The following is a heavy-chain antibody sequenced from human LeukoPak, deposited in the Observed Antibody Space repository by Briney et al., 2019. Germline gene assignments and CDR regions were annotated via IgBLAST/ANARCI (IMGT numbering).Heavy chain of an antibody. D-gene: IGHD6-25*01. J-gene: IGHJ4*02. V-gene: IGHV1-18*01. CDR3: AGAGEGAISSDWPVEY. CDR1: GYTFTKYG. Sequence: ASVKVTCKSSGYTFTKYGMNWLGPAPGQGLEWMGWISAYNGNTNYAQNLQGRVTMTTDTSTSTAYMELRSLKSDDTAVYYCAGAGEGAISSDWPVEYWGQGTLGTVSS. CDR2: ISAYNGNT.